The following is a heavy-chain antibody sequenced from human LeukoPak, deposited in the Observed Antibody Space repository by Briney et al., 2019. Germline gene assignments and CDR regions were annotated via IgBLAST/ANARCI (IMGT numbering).Heavy chain of an antibody. J-gene: IGHJ4*02. CDR3: ASTIAAAGRNLFDY. V-gene: IGHV4-39*01. CDR2: IYYSGST. CDR1: GGSISSSSYY. D-gene: IGHD6-13*01. Sequence: SETLSLTCTVSGGSISSSSYYWGWIRQPPGKGLEWIGSIYYSGSTYYNPSLKSRVTISVDTSKNQFSLKLSSVTAADTAVYYCASTIAAAGRNLFDYWGQGTLVTVSS.